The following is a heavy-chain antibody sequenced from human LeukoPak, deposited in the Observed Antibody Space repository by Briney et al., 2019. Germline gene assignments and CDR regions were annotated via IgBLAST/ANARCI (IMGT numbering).Heavy chain of an antibody. CDR3: ARSLLYYFDY. D-gene: IGHD2-15*01. Sequence: SETLSLTCTVSGGSISSYYWSWIRRPLAKGLEWIGYIYNSGSTNYNPSLKSRVIISVDTSKNQFSLKLSSVTAADTAVYYCARSLLYYFDYWGQGTLVTVST. J-gene: IGHJ4*02. CDR1: GGSISSYY. CDR2: IYNSGST. V-gene: IGHV4-59*08.